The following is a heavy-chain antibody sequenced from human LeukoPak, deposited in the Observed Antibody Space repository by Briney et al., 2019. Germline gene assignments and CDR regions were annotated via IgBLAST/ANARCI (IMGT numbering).Heavy chain of an antibody. CDR3: ARLDYYGSGSYCNFDY. J-gene: IGHJ4*02. V-gene: IGHV4-39*01. CDR1: GGSISSSSYY. CDR2: IYYSGST. D-gene: IGHD3-10*01. Sequence: PSETLSLTCTVSGGSISSSSYYWGWIRQTPGKGLEWIGSIYYSGSTYYNPSLKSRVTISVDTSKNQFSLKLSSVTAADTAVYYCARLDYYGSGSYCNFDYWGQGTLVTVSS.